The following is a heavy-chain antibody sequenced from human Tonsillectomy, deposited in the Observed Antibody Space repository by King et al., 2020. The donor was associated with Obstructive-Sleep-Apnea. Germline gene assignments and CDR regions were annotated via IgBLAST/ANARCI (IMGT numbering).Heavy chain of an antibody. CDR1: AGSISSGGYD. CDR3: ARGGGGSGNY. Sequence: QLQESGPGLVKPSQSLSLTCIVSAGSISSGGYDWSWIRHHPGTGLEGLGYIYYSGSTYYNPSLKSRVTISVDTPKNQFSLKLSSVTAADTAVYYCARGGGGSGNYWGQGTLVTVSS. D-gene: IGHD3-10*01. J-gene: IGHJ4*02. CDR2: IYYSGST. V-gene: IGHV4-31*02.